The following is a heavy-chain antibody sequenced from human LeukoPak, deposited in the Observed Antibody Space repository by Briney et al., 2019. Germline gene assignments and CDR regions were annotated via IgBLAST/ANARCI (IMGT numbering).Heavy chain of an antibody. V-gene: IGHV3-30*18. J-gene: IGHJ6*03. Sequence: PGGSLRLSCAASGFTFSSYSMNWVRQAPGKGLEWVAVISYDGSNKYYADSVKGRFTISRDNSKNTLYLQMNSLRAEDTAVYYCAKDPNPGIAARYYYMDVWGKGTTVTVSS. CDR1: GFTFSSYS. CDR3: AKDPNPGIAARYYYMDV. D-gene: IGHD6-6*01. CDR2: ISYDGSNK.